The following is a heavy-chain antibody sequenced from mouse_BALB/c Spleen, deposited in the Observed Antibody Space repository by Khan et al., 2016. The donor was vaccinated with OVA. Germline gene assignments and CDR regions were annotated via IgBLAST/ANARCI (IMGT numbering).Heavy chain of an antibody. Sequence: EVQLVESGPGLVKPSQSLSLTCTVTGYSITTNYAWDWIRQFPGNKLEWMGYISYSGSTNYNPSLKSRISITRDTSKNQFFLQLNSVTTEDTATDYAARNNYYGYSVKYWGQGTTLTVSS. CDR3: ARNNYYGYSVKY. CDR1: GYSITTNYA. D-gene: IGHD1-2*01. V-gene: IGHV3-2*02. CDR2: ISYSGST. J-gene: IGHJ2*01.